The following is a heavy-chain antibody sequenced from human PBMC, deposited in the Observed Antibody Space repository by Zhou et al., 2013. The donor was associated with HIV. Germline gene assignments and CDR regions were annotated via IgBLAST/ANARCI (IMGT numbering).Heavy chain of an antibody. V-gene: IGHV1-46*01. D-gene: IGHD4-17*01. CDR2: IDPADGAT. CDR3: TRDQSTVVRRYYFDN. CDR1: GYTFTKYS. Sequence: QVRLVQSGSEVKKPGASVKVSCKASGYTFTKYSIHWVRQAPGQGLEWMGVIDPADGATTFAPRFKGRVTMTSDTSTATVYMELSSLRADDTAVFFXTRDQSTVVRRYYFDNWGQGTLVTVSS. J-gene: IGHJ4*02.